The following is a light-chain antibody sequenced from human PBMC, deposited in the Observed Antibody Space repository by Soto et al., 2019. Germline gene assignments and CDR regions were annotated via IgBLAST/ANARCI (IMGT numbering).Light chain of an antibody. CDR3: QQYGSPPT. V-gene: IGKV3-20*01. J-gene: IGKJ4*01. Sequence: EIVLTQSPGTLSLSPGERATLSCRASQSVSSSYLAWYQQKPGQAPRLLIYGASSRATGIPDRFSGSGPGTDFTLTISRLEPEDFAVYYCQQYGSPPTFGGGTKVEIK. CDR2: GAS. CDR1: QSVSSSY.